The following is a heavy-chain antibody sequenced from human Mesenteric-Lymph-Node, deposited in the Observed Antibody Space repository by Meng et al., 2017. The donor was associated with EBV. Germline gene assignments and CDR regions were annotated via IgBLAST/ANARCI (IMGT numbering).Heavy chain of an antibody. CDR1: GYSISSRNW. V-gene: IGHV4-4*03. Sequence: GPGPVNLPATLSPPGAVSGYSISSRNWWNWVRQSPGKGLEWIGEIYPTGSTNYSPSFESRVTMSVDKSKNQFSLILNSVTAADTAMYYCARGVLFRGVIDLYYFDYWGQGTLVTVSS. J-gene: IGHJ4*02. D-gene: IGHD2-21*01. CDR3: ARGVLFRGVIDLYYFDY. CDR2: IYPTGST.